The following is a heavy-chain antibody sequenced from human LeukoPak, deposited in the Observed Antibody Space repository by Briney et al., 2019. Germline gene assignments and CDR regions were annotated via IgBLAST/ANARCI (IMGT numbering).Heavy chain of an antibody. Sequence: GGSLRLSCAASGFTFSSYWMSWVRQAPGKGLEWVANMNEGGSEKYYVDSVKGRFTISRDNAKNSLYLQMNSLRAEDTAVYYCARDSGSYWGGYYFDYWVQGTLVTVSS. V-gene: IGHV3-7*03. CDR1: GFTFSSYW. J-gene: IGHJ4*02. D-gene: IGHD1-26*01. CDR2: MNEGGSEK. CDR3: ARDSGSYWGGYYFDY.